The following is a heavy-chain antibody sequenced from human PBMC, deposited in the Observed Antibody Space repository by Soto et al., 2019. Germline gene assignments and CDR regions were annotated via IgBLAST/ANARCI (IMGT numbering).Heavy chain of an antibody. V-gene: IGHV3-15*07. D-gene: IGHD3-10*01. CDR3: TTGRIWGGSGSPGRYYYGMDV. CDR2: IKSKTDGGTT. CDR1: GFTFSNAW. Sequence: GSLRLSCADSGFTFSNAWMNWVRQAPGQGLEWVGRIKSKTDGGTTDYAAPVKGRFTISRDDSKNTLYLQMNSLKTEDTAVYYCTTGRIWGGSGSPGRYYYGMDVWGQGTTVTVSS. J-gene: IGHJ6*02.